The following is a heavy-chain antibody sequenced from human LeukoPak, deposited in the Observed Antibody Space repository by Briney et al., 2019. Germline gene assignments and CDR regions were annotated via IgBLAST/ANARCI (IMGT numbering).Heavy chain of an antibody. CDR2: INPSGGST. V-gene: IGHV1-46*01. CDR3: ARVRSGYDLNYFDY. J-gene: IGHJ4*02. D-gene: IGHD5-12*01. CDR1: GYAFTGTGSY. Sequence: DSVKVSCKTSGYAFTGTGSYLYWLRQAPGQGLEWMGIINPSGGSTSYAQKFQGRVTMTRDMSTSTVYMELSSLRSEDTAVYYCARVRSGYDLNYFDYWGQGTLVTVSS.